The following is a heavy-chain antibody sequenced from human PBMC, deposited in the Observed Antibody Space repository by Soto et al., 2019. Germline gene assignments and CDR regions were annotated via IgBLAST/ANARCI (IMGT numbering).Heavy chain of an antibody. CDR3: ARFPPPLRFGELFLTPNWFDP. CDR2: ISSSSSYI. D-gene: IGHD3-10*01. V-gene: IGHV3-21*01. Sequence: LRLSCAASGFTFSSYSMNWVRQAPGKGLEWVSSISSSSSYIYYADSVKGRFTISRDNAKNSLYLQMNSLRAEDTAVYYCARFPPPLRFGELFLTPNWFDPWGQGTLVTVSS. CDR1: GFTFSSYS. J-gene: IGHJ5*02.